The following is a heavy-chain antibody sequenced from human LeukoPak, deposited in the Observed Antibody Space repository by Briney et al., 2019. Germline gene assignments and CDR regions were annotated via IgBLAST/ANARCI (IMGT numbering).Heavy chain of an antibody. CDR2: INHSGST. Sequence: SETLSLTCAVYGGSFSCYYWSWIRQPPGKGLEWIGEINHSGSTNYNPSLKSRVTISVDTSKNQFSLKLSSVTAADTAVYYCARTTTRSLRRYFDLWGRGTLVTVSS. J-gene: IGHJ2*01. CDR1: GGSFSCYY. V-gene: IGHV4-34*01. D-gene: IGHD4-17*01. CDR3: ARTTTRSLRRYFDL.